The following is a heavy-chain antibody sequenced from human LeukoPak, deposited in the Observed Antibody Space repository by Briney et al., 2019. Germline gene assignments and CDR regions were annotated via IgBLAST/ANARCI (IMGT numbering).Heavy chain of an antibody. CDR2: ISGSGGST. J-gene: IGHJ4*02. Sequence: GGSLRLSCAASGFTFSSYAMSWVRQAPGKELKWVSAISGSGGSTYYADSVKGRFTISRDNSKNTLYLQMNSLRAEDTAVYYCAKAPTPGDYTDYWGQGTLVTVSS. D-gene: IGHD4-17*01. CDR1: GFTFSSYA. CDR3: AKAPTPGDYTDY. V-gene: IGHV3-23*01.